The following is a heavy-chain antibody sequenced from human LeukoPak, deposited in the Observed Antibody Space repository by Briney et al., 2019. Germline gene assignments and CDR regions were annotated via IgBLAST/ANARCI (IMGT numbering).Heavy chain of an antibody. CDR2: IYHSGST. J-gene: IGHJ4*02. Sequence: PSETLSLTCTVSGGSISSGGYYWSWIRPPPGKGLEWIGYIYHSGSTYYNPSLKSRVTISVDRSKNQFSLKLSSVTAADTAVYYCASGGFTYSGYDWYFDYWGQGTLVTVSS. CDR1: GGSISSGGYY. D-gene: IGHD5-12*01. V-gene: IGHV4-30-2*01. CDR3: ASGGFTYSGYDWYFDY.